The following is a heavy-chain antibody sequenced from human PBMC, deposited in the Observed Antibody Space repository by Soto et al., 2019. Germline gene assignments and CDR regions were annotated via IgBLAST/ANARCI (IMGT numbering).Heavy chain of an antibody. D-gene: IGHD2-2*01. CDR2: ISAYNGNT. Sequence: XSVKVSCKASGYPFTSYGIIWVRQAPGQGLEWMGWISAYNGNTNYAQKLQGRVTMTTDTSTSTAYMELRSLRSDDTAVYYCAREIVVVTAAEYSSSAGPDYGMDVWGQGTTVTVSS. V-gene: IGHV1-18*01. CDR3: AREIVVVTAAEYSSSAGPDYGMDV. CDR1: GYPFTSYG. J-gene: IGHJ6*02.